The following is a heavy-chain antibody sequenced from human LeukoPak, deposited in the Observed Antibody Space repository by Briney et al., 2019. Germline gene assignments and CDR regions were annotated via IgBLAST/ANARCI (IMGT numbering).Heavy chain of an antibody. CDR2: ISGSGGAT. CDR1: GFTFNTYG. V-gene: IGHV3-23*01. CDR3: ASGGVDYYGSGTYYLMYYFDY. Sequence: PGGSLRLSCAASGFTFNTYGMSWVRQAPGKGLEWVSGISGSGGATHYADSVKGRFTISRDDPHNTLYLQMNSLRAEDTAVYFCASGGVDYYGSGTYYLMYYFDYWGQGALVTVSS. D-gene: IGHD3-10*01. J-gene: IGHJ4*02.